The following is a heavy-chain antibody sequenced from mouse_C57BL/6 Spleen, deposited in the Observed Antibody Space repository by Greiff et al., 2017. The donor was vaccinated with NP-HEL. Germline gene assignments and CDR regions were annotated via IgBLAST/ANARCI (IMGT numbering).Heavy chain of an antibody. CDR3: ARREPLGDYFDY. CDR2: INPGSGGT. D-gene: IGHD3-1*01. J-gene: IGHJ2*01. CDR1: GYAFTNYL. V-gene: IGHV1-54*01. Sequence: QVQLQQSGAELVRPGTSVKVSCKASGYAFTNYLIEWVKQRPGQGLEWIGVINPGSGGTNYNEKFKGKATLTADKSSSTAYMQLSSLTSEDSAVYFCARREPLGDYFDYWGQGTTLTVSS.